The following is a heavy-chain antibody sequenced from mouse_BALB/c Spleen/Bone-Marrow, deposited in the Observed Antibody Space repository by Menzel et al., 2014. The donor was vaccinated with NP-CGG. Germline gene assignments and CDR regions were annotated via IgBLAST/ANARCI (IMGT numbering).Heavy chain of an antibody. CDR3: ARARFYYGKLVDY. CDR1: GFTFSSYA. Sequence: EVKVVESGGGLVKPGGSLKLSCAASGFTFSSYAMSWVRQTPEKRLEWVAPISSGGSTYYPDSVKGRFTISRDNARNILYLQMSSLRSEDTAMYYCARARFYYGKLVDYWGQGTSVTVSS. J-gene: IGHJ4*01. D-gene: IGHD1-1*01. CDR2: ISSGGST. V-gene: IGHV5-6-5*01.